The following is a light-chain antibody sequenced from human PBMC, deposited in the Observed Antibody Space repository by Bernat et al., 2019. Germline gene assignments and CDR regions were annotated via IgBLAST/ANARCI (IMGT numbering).Light chain of an antibody. CDR1: SSDIGAYDY. V-gene: IGLV2-14*03. CDR2: DVR. CDR3: SSYTSSSTLV. J-gene: IGLJ3*02. Sequence: QSALTQPTSVSGSPGQSITISCTGTSSDIGAYDYVSWYQQHPGKDPKLKIYDVRNRPSGVSNRFSGSKSGNTASLTISGLQAEDEADYYCSSYTSSSTLVFGGGTKLTVL.